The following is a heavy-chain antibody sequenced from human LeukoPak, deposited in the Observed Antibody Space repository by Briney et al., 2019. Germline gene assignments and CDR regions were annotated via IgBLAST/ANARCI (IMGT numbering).Heavy chain of an antibody. V-gene: IGHV4-59*06. J-gene: IGHJ4*02. Sequence: PSETLSLTCTVSGGSISSYSWSWIRQPAGKGLEWIGYIYYSGSTYYNPSLKSRVTISVDTSKNQFSLKLSSVTAADTAVYYCARGGFGRYYYDSSGYLDYWGQGTLVTVSS. CDR1: GGSISSYS. CDR2: IYYSGST. CDR3: ARGGFGRYYYDSSGYLDY. D-gene: IGHD3-22*01.